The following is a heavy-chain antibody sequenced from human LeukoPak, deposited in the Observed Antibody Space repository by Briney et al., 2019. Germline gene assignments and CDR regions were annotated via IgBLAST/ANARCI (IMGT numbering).Heavy chain of an antibody. CDR1: GFTFSSYE. Sequence: GGSLRLSCAASGFTFSSYEMNWVRQAPGKGLKGVSYISSSGSTIYYAYSVKGRFTIHRDNSKSTLYTQMKSLRAEDTAVYYCARGEVHCSSTSCYLGGPDSYYYYYMDVWGKGTTVTISS. D-gene: IGHD2-2*01. CDR2: ISSSGSTI. V-gene: IGHV3-48*03. J-gene: IGHJ6*03. CDR3: ARGEVHCSSTSCYLGGPDSYYYYYMDV.